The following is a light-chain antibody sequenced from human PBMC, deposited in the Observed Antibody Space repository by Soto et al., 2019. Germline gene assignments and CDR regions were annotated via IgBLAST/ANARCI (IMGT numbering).Light chain of an antibody. CDR3: QQYNNWPA. Sequence: EIVLTQSPGTLSLSPGERGTLSCRASQSVSSNFLAWYQQKPGQAPRLLIFDASTRATGIPDRFTGRGSGTDFTLTISRLEPEDFAVYYCQQYNNWPAFGPGTKVDIK. CDR1: QSVSSNF. J-gene: IGKJ3*01. CDR2: DAS. V-gene: IGKV3-20*01.